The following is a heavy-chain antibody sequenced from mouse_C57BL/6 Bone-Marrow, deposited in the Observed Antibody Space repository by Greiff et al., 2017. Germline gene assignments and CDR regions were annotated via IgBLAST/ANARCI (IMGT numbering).Heavy chain of an antibody. J-gene: IGHJ4*01. CDR3: AREIPDYGISFYYARDY. D-gene: IGHD1-1*01. Sequence: EVHLVESGGGLVKPGGSLKLSCAASGFTFSSYAMSWVRQTPEKRLEWVATISDGGSYTYYPDNVKGRFTISRDNAKNNMYLQMSHLKSEDTAMYYCAREIPDYGISFYYARDYWGQGTSVTVSS. CDR1: GFTFSSYA. V-gene: IGHV5-4*01. CDR2: ISDGGSYT.